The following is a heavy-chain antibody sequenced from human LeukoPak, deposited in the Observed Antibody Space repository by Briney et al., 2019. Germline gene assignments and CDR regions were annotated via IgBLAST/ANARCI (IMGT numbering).Heavy chain of an antibody. J-gene: IGHJ3*02. CDR3: ARGAPKEIQLWLRLRGVAFDI. CDR2: INHSGST. CDR1: GGSFSGYY. Sequence: SETLSLTCAAYGGSFSGYYWSWIRQPPGKGLEWSGEINHSGSTNYNPSLKSRVTISVDTSKNQFSLKLNSVTAADTAVYYCARGAPKEIQLWLRLRGVAFDIWGQGTMVTVSS. D-gene: IGHD5-18*01. V-gene: IGHV4-34*01.